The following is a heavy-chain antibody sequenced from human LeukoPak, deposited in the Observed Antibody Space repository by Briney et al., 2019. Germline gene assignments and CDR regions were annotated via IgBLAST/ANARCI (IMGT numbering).Heavy chain of an antibody. CDR3: ARGRVSSSTWYSTYYYFFYMDF. D-gene: IGHD4-11*01. CDR1: DDSITMYY. V-gene: IGHV4-59*01. J-gene: IGHJ6*03. Sequence: SETLSLTCTVSDDSITMYYWTWIRQPPGKGLEWIGYVDHTWSTKFNPSPNGRGSISRDTSNNFFSLRMRSVTAADTAVYFCARGRVSSSTWYSTYYYFFYMDFWGKGTTVTVSS. CDR2: VDHTWST.